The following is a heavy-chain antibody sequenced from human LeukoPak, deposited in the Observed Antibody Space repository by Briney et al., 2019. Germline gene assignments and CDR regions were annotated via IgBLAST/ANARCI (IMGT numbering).Heavy chain of an antibody. V-gene: IGHV1-2*06. CDR3: ARADCSSISCLNAFDI. J-gene: IGHJ3*02. CDR2: INPNSGGT. Sequence: GASVKVSCKASGYTFTGYYMHWMRQAPGQGLEWMGRINPNSGGTNSAQKFQVRVTMTRDTSISTAYMELSRLRSDDTAVYYRARADCSSISCLNAFDIWGQGTMVTVSS. D-gene: IGHD2-2*01. CDR1: GYTFTGYY.